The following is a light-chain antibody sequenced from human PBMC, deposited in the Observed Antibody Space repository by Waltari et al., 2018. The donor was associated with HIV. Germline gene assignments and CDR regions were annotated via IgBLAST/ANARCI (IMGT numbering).Light chain of an antibody. Sequence: QSVLTQPPSASGTPGQRVTISCSGSSSNIATNTVNWYQQIPGTAPKLLIYTNVQLPSGVPSRVAGAKSGTSASLAISGLQSDDDADYYCATWDDSLNGWVFGGGTRLTVL. J-gene: IGLJ3*02. CDR1: SSNIATNT. CDR2: TNV. CDR3: ATWDDSLNGWV. V-gene: IGLV1-44*01.